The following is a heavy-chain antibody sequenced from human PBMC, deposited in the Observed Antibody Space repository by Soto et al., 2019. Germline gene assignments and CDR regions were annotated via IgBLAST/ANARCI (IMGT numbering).Heavy chain of an antibody. Sequence: QVQLVESGGGVVQPGRSLRLSCAASGFTFNSYAMNWVRQAPGKGLEWVAVISYDGSTEYYADSVRGRFTISRDNSKNSLYMQMNSLRAEDTAVYYCERIWLAFVVVRMPSAWGVNANLGQGTLVTVSS. CDR1: GFTFNSYA. CDR2: ISYDGSTE. V-gene: IGHV3-30-3*01. D-gene: IGHD2-15*01. J-gene: IGHJ1*01. CDR3: ERIWLAFVVVRMPSAWGVNAN.